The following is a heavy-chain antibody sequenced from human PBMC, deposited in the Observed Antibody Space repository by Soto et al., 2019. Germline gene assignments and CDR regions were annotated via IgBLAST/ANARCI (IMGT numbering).Heavy chain of an antibody. Sequence: SETLSLTCTVSCGSISSGGYYWSWIRQHPGKGLEWIGYIYYSGSTYYNPSLKSRVTISVDTSKNQFSLKLSSVTAADTAVYYCARLPGYYDSSGYVYWGQGTLVTVSS. V-gene: IGHV4-31*03. CDR1: CGSISSGGYY. D-gene: IGHD3-22*01. CDR3: ARLPGYYDSSGYVY. CDR2: IYYSGST. J-gene: IGHJ4*02.